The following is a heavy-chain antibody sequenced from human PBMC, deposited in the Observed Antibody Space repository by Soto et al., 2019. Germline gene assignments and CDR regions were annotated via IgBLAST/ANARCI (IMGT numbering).Heavy chain of an antibody. CDR3: ARGGILWFGEGELDY. V-gene: IGHV3-21*01. CDR2: ISSSSSYI. D-gene: IGHD3-10*01. CDR1: GFTFSSYS. Sequence: EVQLVESGGGLVKPGGSLRLSCAASGFTFSSYSMNWVRQAPGKGLEWVSSISSSSSYIYYADSVKGRFTISRDNAKNSLYLQMNSLRAEDTAVYYCARGGILWFGEGELDYWGQGTLVTVSS. J-gene: IGHJ4*02.